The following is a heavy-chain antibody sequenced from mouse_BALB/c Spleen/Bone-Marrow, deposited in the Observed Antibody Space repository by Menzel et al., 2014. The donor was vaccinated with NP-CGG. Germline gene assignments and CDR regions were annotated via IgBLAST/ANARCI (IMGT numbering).Heavy chain of an antibody. CDR1: GYTFTSYW. CDR2: INPSNGRT. CDR3: ARYLHYYGSSYGYFDV. Sequence: VQLQQSGAELVKPGASVKLSCKASGYTFTSYWMHWVKQRPGQGLEWIGEINPSNGRTNYNEKFKSEATLTVDKSSSTAYMQLSSLTSEDSAVYYCARYLHYYGSSYGYFDVWGAGTTVTVSS. V-gene: IGHV1S81*02. D-gene: IGHD1-1*01. J-gene: IGHJ1*01.